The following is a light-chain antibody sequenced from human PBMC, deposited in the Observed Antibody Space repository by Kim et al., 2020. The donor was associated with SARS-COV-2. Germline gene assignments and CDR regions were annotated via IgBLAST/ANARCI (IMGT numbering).Light chain of an antibody. CDR2: DAS. CDR3: QQYNSYPIT. CDR1: QSISSW. J-gene: IGKJ5*01. V-gene: IGKV1-5*01. Sequence: ASVGDRVTITCRASQSISSWLAWYQQKPGKAPKLLIYDASSLESGVPSMFSGSGSGTEFTLTISSLQPDDFATYYCQQYNSYPITFGQGTRLEIK.